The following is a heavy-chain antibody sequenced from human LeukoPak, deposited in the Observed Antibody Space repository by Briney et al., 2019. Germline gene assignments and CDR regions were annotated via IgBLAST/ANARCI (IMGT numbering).Heavy chain of an antibody. Sequence: GESLKISCAASGFTFSSYSMNWVRQAPGKGLEWVSSISSSSYIYYADSVKGRFTISRDNAKNSLYLQMNSLRAEDTAVYYCARGFEYSSPWGQGTLVTVSS. J-gene: IGHJ5*02. CDR3: ARGFEYSSP. V-gene: IGHV3-21*01. CDR2: ISSSSYI. CDR1: GFTFSSYS. D-gene: IGHD6-6*01.